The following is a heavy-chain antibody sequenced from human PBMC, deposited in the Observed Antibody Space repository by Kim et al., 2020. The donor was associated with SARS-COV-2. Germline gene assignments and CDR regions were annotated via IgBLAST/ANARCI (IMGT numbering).Heavy chain of an antibody. CDR2: IYYSGST. Sequence: SETLSLTCTVSGGSISSGGYYWSWIRQHPGKGLEWIGYIYYSGSTYYNPSLKSRITISVDTSKNQFSLKLSSVTAADTAVYYCARATGLGTMIVVVTHFDDGGQGTLVTVSS. CDR3: ARATGLGTMIVVVTHFDD. CDR1: GGSISSGGYY. V-gene: IGHV4-31*03. D-gene: IGHD3-22*01. J-gene: IGHJ4*02.